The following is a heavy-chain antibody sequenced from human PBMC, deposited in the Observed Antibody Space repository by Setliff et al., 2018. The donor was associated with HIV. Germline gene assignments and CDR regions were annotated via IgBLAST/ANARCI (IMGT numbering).Heavy chain of an antibody. V-gene: IGHV4-34*01. CDR3: ARARSDWYNVRPYYFDL. CDR2: INHSGST. CDR1: GGSFSGYY. D-gene: IGHD6-19*01. Sequence: PSETLSLTCAVYGGSFSGYYWSWIRQPPGKGLEWIGEINHSGSTDYNPSLKSRVTISVDTSKNQFSLTLSSVTAADTAVYYCARARSDWYNVRPYYFDLWGQGTPVTVSS. J-gene: IGHJ4*02.